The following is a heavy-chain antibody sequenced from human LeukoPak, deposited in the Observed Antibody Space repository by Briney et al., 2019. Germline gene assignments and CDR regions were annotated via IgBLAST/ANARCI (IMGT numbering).Heavy chain of an antibody. CDR2: INHSGGA. CDR3: ARGQGTVTTH. Sequence: SETLSLTCTVSGGSFSGYYCTWIRQPPGKGLEWIGEINHSGGANYNPSLKSRVTISLDTSKNQFPLKLSSVTAADTAVYYCARGQGTVTTHWGQGTLVTVSS. J-gene: IGHJ4*02. V-gene: IGHV4-34*01. D-gene: IGHD4-17*01. CDR1: GGSFSGYY.